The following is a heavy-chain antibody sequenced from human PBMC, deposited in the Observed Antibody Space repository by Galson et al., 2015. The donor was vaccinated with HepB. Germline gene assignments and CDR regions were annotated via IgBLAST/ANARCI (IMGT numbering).Heavy chain of an antibody. CDR2: ISWNSGSI. Sequence: SLRLSCAASGFTFDDYAMHWVRQAPGKGLEWVSGISWNSGSIGYADSVKGRFTISRDNAKNSLYLQMNSLGAEDTALYYCAKGRGVVTPYLIDYWGQGTLVTVSS. CDR3: AKGRGVVTPYLIDY. D-gene: IGHD4-23*01. CDR1: GFTFDDYA. V-gene: IGHV3-9*01. J-gene: IGHJ4*02.